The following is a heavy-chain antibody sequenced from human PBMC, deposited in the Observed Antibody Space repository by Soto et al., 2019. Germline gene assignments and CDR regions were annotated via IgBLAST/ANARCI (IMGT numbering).Heavy chain of an antibody. V-gene: IGHV4-30-4*01. Sequence: PSETLSLTCTVSGGSISSDDYFWSWIRQPPGKGLEWIGYIHHSGTTYYSPSLKSRVTISVDRSTNQFSLKLSSVTAADTAVYYCPRNSGYYLGATLDYWGQGTTVTVSS. J-gene: IGHJ4*02. CDR1: GGSISSDDYF. CDR3: PRNSGYYLGATLDY. CDR2: IHHSGTT. D-gene: IGHD5-12*01.